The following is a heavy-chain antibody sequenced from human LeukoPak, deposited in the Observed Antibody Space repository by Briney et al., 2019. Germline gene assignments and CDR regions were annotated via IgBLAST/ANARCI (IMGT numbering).Heavy chain of an antibody. Sequence: GGSLRLSCAVSGFTFSSYGMHWVRQAPGKGLEWVAFIRYDGSNKYYADSVKGRFTISRDNSKNTLYLQMNSLRAEDTAVYYCAKDFAQGALDYWGQGTLVTVSS. CDR1: GFTFSSYG. J-gene: IGHJ4*02. CDR2: IRYDGSNK. CDR3: AKDFAQGALDY. D-gene: IGHD3-16*01. V-gene: IGHV3-30*02.